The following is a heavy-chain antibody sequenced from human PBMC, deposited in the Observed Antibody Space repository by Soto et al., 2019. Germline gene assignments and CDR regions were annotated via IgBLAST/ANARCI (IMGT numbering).Heavy chain of an antibody. CDR2: VYHSGTT. J-gene: IGHJ4*02. Sequence: QVQLQESGPGLVKPSGTLSLTCAVSGGSISDNWWSWVRQPPGKGLEWIGEVYHSGTTYYNPSLKSRVTISLDKSASQISLTLNSVTAADSAIYYCARHIGVPGTRGFDYWGQGTLLIVSS. CDR1: GGSISDNW. CDR3: ARHIGVPGTRGFDY. V-gene: IGHV4-4*02. D-gene: IGHD6-19*01.